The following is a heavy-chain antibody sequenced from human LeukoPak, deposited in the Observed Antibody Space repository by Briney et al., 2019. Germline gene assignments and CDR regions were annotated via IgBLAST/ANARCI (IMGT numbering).Heavy chain of an antibody. D-gene: IGHD3-16*01. CDR1: GFTFSNYA. J-gene: IGHJ4*02. V-gene: IGHV3-23*01. CDR3: ALGGYFDY. CDR2: ISGSGDST. Sequence: GGSLRLSCAASGFTFSNYAMSWVRQAPGKGLEWVSGISGSGDSTYYVDPVKGRFTISRDNSKNTLYLQMNSLRAEDTAVYYCALGGYFDYWGQGTLVTVSS.